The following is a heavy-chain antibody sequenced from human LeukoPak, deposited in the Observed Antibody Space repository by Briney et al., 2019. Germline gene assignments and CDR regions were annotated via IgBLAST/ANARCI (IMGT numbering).Heavy chain of an antibody. CDR3: AKGWTSYYFDY. J-gene: IGHJ4*02. Sequence: GGSLRLSCAASGFSFSSYGISWVRQAPGKGLEWVSTISGSGGSTYYADSVKGRFTISRDNSKNTLYLQMNSLRAEDTAVYYCAKGWTSYYFDYWGQGTLVTVSS. CDR1: GFSFSSYG. CDR2: ISGSGGST. V-gene: IGHV3-23*01. D-gene: IGHD3/OR15-3a*01.